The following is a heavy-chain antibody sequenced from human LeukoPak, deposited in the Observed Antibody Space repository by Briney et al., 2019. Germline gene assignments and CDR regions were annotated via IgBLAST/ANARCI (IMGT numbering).Heavy chain of an antibody. CDR2: ISSSGSTI. D-gene: IGHD1-26*01. CDR1: GFTFSNYE. J-gene: IGHJ3*02. Sequence: PGGSLRLSCAASGFTFSNYEMNWVRQAPGKGLEWVSYISSSGSTIFYADSVKGRFTVSRDNAKNSLYLQMNSLRAEDTAVYYCARNIVGATLGAFDIWGQGTMVTVSS. V-gene: IGHV3-48*03. CDR3: ARNIVGATLGAFDI.